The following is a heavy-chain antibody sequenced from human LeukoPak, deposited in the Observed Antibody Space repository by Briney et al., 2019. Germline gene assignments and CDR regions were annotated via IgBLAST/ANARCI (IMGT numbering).Heavy chain of an antibody. J-gene: IGHJ4*02. D-gene: IGHD3-3*01. V-gene: IGHV4-34*01. Sequence: SETLSLTCAVYGGSFSGYYWSWIRQPPGKGLEWIGEINHSGSTNYNPSLKSRVTISVDTSKTQFSLKLSSVTAADTAVYYCASAYYDFWSGYPPPPYYFDYWGQGTLVTVSS. CDR2: INHSGST. CDR3: ASAYYDFWSGYPPPPYYFDY. CDR1: GGSFSGYY.